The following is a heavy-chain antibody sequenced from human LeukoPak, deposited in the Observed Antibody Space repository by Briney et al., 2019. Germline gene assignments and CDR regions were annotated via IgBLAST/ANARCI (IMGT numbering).Heavy chain of an antibody. J-gene: IGHJ6*02. CDR1: GLTFSGSA. V-gene: IGHV3-73*01. D-gene: IGHD3-10*01. CDR2: IRSKANSYAT. CDR3: TGPSGSYSPDYYYYGMDV. Sequence: GGSLRLSCAASGLTFSGSAMHWVRQASGKGLEWVGRIRSKANSYATAYAASVKGRFTTSRDDSKNTAYLQMNSLKTEDTAVYYCTGPSGSYSPDYYYYGMDVWGQGTTVTVSS.